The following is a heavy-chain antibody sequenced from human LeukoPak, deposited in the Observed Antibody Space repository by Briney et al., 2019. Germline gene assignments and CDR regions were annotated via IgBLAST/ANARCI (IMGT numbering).Heavy chain of an antibody. V-gene: IGHV4-59*01. CDR3: ARVPGELDY. CDR1: GGSFSGYY. Sequence: PSETLSLTCAVYGGSFSGYYWSWIRRPPGKGLEWIGYIYYSGSTNYNPSLKGRVTISVDTSKNQFSLKLSSVTAADTAVYYCARVPGELDYWGQGTLVTVSS. CDR2: IYYSGST. J-gene: IGHJ4*02. D-gene: IGHD4-17*01.